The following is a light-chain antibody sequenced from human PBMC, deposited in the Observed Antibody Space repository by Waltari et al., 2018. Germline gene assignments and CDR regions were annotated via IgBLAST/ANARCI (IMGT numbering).Light chain of an antibody. CDR1: ASNIAHNL. Sequence: QSVLTQPPSVSGTPGQRVTTSCSGSASNIAHNLAKWSQQFPGKAPKLLIYRSDQRPSGAPDRFSGSKSGTSASLAISGLQSEDEADYYCAAWDDSLNGRWVFGGGTKVTVL. V-gene: IGLV1-44*01. J-gene: IGLJ3*02. CDR2: RSD. CDR3: AAWDDSLNGRWV.